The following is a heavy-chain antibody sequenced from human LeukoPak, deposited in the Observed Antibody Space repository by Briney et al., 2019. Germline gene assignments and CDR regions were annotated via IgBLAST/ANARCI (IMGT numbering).Heavy chain of an antibody. CDR2: ISSSSSTI. J-gene: IGHJ6*03. CDR1: GFTFSSYS. D-gene: IGHD2-15*01. V-gene: IGHV3-48*01. Sequence: GGSLRLSCAASGFTFSSYSMNWVRQAPGKGLEWVSYISSSSSTIYYADSVKGRFTISRDNAKNSVYLQMNSLRAEDTAVYYCARGMVATASYYYYYYYMDVWGKGTAVTVSS. CDR3: ARGMVATASYYYYYYYMDV.